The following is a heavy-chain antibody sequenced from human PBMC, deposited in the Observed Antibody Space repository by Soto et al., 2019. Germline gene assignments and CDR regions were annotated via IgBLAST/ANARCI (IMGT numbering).Heavy chain of an antibody. Sequence: RRLSCAASGFTFRNYYMTWIRQAPGKGLEWVSYIDYTGKTVYSADSVKGRFTISRDNAKNSLYLQMNSLRAEDTAVYYCARWTTYGAEYFFDYWGQGTLVTVSS. CDR3: ARWTTYGAEYFFDY. V-gene: IGHV3-11*01. CDR1: GFTFRNYY. CDR2: IDYTGKTV. D-gene: IGHD4-17*01. J-gene: IGHJ4*02.